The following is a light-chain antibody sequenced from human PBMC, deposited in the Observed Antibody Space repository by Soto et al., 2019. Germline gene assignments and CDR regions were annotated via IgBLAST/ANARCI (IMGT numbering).Light chain of an antibody. CDR1: QDIRNA. J-gene: IGKJ2*03. V-gene: IGKV1-17*01. CDR3: LQPNSHPYS. CDR2: LAS. Sequence: IQLTHSPSSLSASVGARVTFTCRANQDIRNAVARYQKKPGTAPERRMYLASIPQSGAPSRFSVSGSGTEFNLTITGLQPEDFSTYSCLQPNSHPYSFGQGTKLEMK.